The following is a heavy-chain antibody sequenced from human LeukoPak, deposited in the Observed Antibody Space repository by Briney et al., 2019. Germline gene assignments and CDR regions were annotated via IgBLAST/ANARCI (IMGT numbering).Heavy chain of an antibody. CDR2: MNPNSGNT. J-gene: IGHJ4*02. Sequence: RASVKVSCKASGYTFTSYDINWVRQATGQGLEWMGWMNPNSGNTGYAQKFQGRVTMTRNTPISTAYMELSSLRSEDTAVYYCAREASVLRYFDWLSYWGQGTLVTVSS. CDR1: GYTFTSYD. D-gene: IGHD3-9*01. V-gene: IGHV1-8*01. CDR3: AREASVLRYFDWLSY.